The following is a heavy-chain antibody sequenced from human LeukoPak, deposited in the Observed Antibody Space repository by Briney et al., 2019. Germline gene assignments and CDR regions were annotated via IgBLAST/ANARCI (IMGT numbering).Heavy chain of an antibody. CDR1: GGTFSSYA. V-gene: IGHV1-69*13. Sequence: SVKVSCKAAGGTFSSYAISWVRQPPGQGLEWMGGIIPIFGTANYAQKFQGRVTITADESTSTAYMELSSLRSEDTAVYYCARDGVTMVRGVKEVWGQGTMVTVSS. D-gene: IGHD3-10*01. J-gene: IGHJ3*01. CDR2: IIPIFGTA. CDR3: ARDGVTMVRGVKEV.